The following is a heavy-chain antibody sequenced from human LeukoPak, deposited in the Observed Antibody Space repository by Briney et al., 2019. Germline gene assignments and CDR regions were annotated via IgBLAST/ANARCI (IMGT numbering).Heavy chain of an antibody. CDR1: GFTFRSYA. J-gene: IGHJ4*02. CDR3: VKDQSYCSGGSCYYYFDH. CDR2: ISSNGGST. V-gene: IGHV3-64D*09. D-gene: IGHD2-15*01. Sequence: GGSPRLSCSASGFTFRSYAMQWVRQAPGKGLEYVSAISSNGGSTYYADSVKGRFTISRDNSKNTLYLQMTSLRGEDTAVYYCVKDQSYCSGGSCYYYFDHWGQGTLFSLSS.